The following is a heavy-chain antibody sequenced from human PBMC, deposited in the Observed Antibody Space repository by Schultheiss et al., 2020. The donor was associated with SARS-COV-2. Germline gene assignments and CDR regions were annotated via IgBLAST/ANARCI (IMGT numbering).Heavy chain of an antibody. CDR1: GFTFSSYG. J-gene: IGHJ4*02. Sequence: GESLKISCAASGFTFSSYGMHWVRQAPGKGLEWVAVISYDGSNKYYADSVKGRFTISRDNSKNTLYLQMNSLRAEDTAVYYCASFRTTVTHWGQGTLVTVSS. D-gene: IGHD4-17*01. V-gene: IGHV3-30*03. CDR3: ASFRTTVTH. CDR2: ISYDGSNK.